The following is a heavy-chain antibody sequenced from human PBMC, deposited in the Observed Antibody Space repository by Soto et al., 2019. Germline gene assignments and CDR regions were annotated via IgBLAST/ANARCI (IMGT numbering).Heavy chain of an antibody. J-gene: IGHJ6*02. CDR3: ARWELNRTYSYYGMDV. CDR2: INHSGST. Sequence: QVQLQQWGAGLLKPSETLSLTCAVYGGSFSGYYWSWIRQPPGKGLEWIGEINHSGSTNYNPSLKGRVTISVDTSKNQFSLMLSSVTAADTAVYYCARWELNRTYSYYGMDVWGQGTTVTVSS. CDR1: GGSFSGYY. V-gene: IGHV4-34*01. D-gene: IGHD1-26*01.